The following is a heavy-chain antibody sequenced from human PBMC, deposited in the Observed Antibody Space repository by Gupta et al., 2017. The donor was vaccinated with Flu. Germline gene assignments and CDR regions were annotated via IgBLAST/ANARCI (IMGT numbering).Heavy chain of an antibody. J-gene: IGHJ6*02. CDR3: AIPSGRYCSGGSCYSRFQRHYYYGMDV. D-gene: IGHD2-15*01. CDR2: INHSGST. CDR1: GGSFSGYY. V-gene: IGHV4-34*01. Sequence: QVQLQQWGAGLLKPSETLSLTCAVYGGSFSGYYWSWIRPPPGKGLEWIGEINHSGSTNYNPSPKSRVTISVDTSKNQFSLKLSSVTAADTAVYYCAIPSGRYCSGGSCYSRFQRHYYYGMDVWGQGTTVTVSS.